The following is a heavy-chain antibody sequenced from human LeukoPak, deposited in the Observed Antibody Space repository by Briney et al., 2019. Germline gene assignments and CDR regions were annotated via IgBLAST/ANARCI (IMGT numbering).Heavy chain of an antibody. V-gene: IGHV4-4*07. D-gene: IGHD3-10*01. CDR1: GGSISSYY. J-gene: IGHJ4*02. CDR3: ARAAEWPRKGVFDY. Sequence: SETLSLTCTVPGGSISSYYWSWIRQPAGKGLEWIGRIYTSGSTNYNPSLKSRVTMSVDTSKNQFSLKLSSVTAADTAVYYCARAAEWPRKGVFDYWGQGTLVTVSS. CDR2: IYTSGST.